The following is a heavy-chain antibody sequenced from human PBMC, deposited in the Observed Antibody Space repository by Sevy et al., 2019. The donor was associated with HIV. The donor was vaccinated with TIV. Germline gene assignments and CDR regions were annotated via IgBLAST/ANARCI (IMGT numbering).Heavy chain of an antibody. CDR1: GYTFTGYY. J-gene: IGHJ4*02. D-gene: IGHD3-22*01. V-gene: IGHV1-2*02. Sequence: ASVKVSCKASGYTFTGYYMHWVRQAPGQGLEWMGWINPNSGGTNYAQKFQGRVTMTRDTSISTAYMELSRLRSDDTAVYYCARDLFSYYYDSSGTRYDGDYWGQGTLVTVSS. CDR3: ARDLFSYYYDSSGTRYDGDY. CDR2: INPNSGGT.